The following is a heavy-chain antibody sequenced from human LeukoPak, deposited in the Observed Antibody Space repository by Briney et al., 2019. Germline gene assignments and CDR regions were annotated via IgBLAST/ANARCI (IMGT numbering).Heavy chain of an antibody. CDR1: GGSISSGGYY. V-gene: IGHV4-30-2*01. CDR2: IYQSGST. J-gene: IGHJ5*02. D-gene: IGHD2-2*01. CDR3: AREERGPAASLNLYNWFDP. Sequence: SETLSLTCTVSGGSISSGGYYWSWIRQPPGKGLEWIGYIYQSGSTFYNPSLKSRVTISLDRSKNQFSLKLSSVTAADTAVYYCAREERGPAASLNLYNWFDPWGQGTLVTVSS.